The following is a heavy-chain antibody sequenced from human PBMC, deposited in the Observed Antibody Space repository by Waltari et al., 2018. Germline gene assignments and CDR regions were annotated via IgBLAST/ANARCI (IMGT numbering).Heavy chain of an antibody. D-gene: IGHD6-13*01. V-gene: IGHV3-73*01. J-gene: IGHJ4*02. Sequence: EVQVVESGGGLFQPGGSLKLSCATSGLTFRGSTIHWVRQTSGKGLEWVGRIRSKPNNYATRYTASVEGRFTSARDDSENTAYLQMNSLMTEDTDVYYCTGGAVTGTDFWGQGTLVTVSS. CDR1: GLTFRGST. CDR3: TGGAVTGTDF. CDR2: IRSKPNNYAT.